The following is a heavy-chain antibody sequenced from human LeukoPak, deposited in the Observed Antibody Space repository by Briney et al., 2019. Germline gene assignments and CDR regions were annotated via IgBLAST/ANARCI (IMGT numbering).Heavy chain of an antibody. V-gene: IGHV1-8*01. CDR1: GYTFTSYD. CDR2: MNPNSGNT. J-gene: IGHJ6*02. Sequence: GASVTVSCKASGYTFTSYDINWVRQATGQGLEWMGWMNPNSGNTGYAQKFQGRVTMTRNTSISTAYMELSSLRSEDTAVYYCARGLHGDGDSYYCYVMDVWGQGTTVTVSS. D-gene: IGHD3-10*01. CDR3: ARGLHGDGDSYYCYVMDV.